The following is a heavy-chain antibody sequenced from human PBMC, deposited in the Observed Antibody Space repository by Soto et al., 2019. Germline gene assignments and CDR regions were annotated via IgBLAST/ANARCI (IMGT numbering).Heavy chain of an antibody. J-gene: IGHJ4*02. Sequence: EVQLVESGGGLVKPGGSLRLSCAASGFTFSSYSMNWVRQAPGKGLEWVSSISSSSSYIYYADSVKGRFTISRDNAKNSLDPQMNSLRAEGTAGYYCARDVYSSSARYFDSWGQGTLVTVSS. V-gene: IGHV3-21*01. CDR3: ARDVYSSSARYFDS. CDR2: ISSSSSYI. D-gene: IGHD6-6*01. CDR1: GFTFSSYS.